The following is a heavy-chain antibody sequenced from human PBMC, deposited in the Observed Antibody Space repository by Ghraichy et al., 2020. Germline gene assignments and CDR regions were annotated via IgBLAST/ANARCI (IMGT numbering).Heavy chain of an antibody. V-gene: IGHV3-53*01. D-gene: IGHD3-22*01. CDR1: GFTVSINY. Sequence: GESLNISCAASGFTVSINYMSWVRQAPGKGLEWVSVIYSCGSTYYADSVKGRFTISRDNSKNTLYLQMNSLRAEDTAVYYCARETSYYDNSGYLDYWGQGTLVTVSS. CDR3: ARETSYYDNSGYLDY. CDR2: IYSCGST. J-gene: IGHJ4*02.